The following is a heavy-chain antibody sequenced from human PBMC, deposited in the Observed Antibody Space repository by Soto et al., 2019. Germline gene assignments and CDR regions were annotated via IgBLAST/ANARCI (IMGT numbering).Heavy chain of an antibody. V-gene: IGHV1-69*04. D-gene: IGHD3-10*01. J-gene: IGHJ4*02. CDR2: IIPFGEIT. CDR3: AREGPGVKFDF. CDR1: GGPFRSYG. Sequence: QVQLVQSGSEVKKPGSSVKVSCKASGGPFRSYGLSWVRQAPGQGLEGMGRIIPFGEITNFAQKFQDRVTITADTATSTAYMELRSLNPEDTAVYYCAREGPGVKFDFWGQGTRVTVSS.